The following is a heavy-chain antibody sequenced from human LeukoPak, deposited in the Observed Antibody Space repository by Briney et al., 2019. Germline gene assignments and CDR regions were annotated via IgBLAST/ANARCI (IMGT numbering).Heavy chain of an antibody. Sequence: TPSQTLSLTCTVSGGSISSGDYYWSWIRQPPGKGLEWIGYIYYSGSTSYNPSLNSRVTISLDTSKNQFSLKLSSVTAADTAIYYCARDTTNVYYYDTSGYDHWGQGTLVTVSS. CDR1: GGSISSGDYY. V-gene: IGHV4-61*08. CDR3: ARDTTNVYYYDTSGYDH. J-gene: IGHJ4*02. D-gene: IGHD3-22*01. CDR2: IYYSGST.